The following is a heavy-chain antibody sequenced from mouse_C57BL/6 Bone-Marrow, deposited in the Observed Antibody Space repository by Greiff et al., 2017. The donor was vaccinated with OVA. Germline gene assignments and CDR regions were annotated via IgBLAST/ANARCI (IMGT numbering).Heavy chain of an antibody. J-gene: IGHJ4*01. V-gene: IGHV1-4*01. Sequence: VKPQQSGAELARPGASVKMSCKASGYTFTSYTMHWVKQRPGQGLEWIGYINPSSGYTKYNQKFKDKATLTADKSSSTAYMQLSSLTSEDSAVYYCDRWTFNCCYAMDYWGQGTSVTVSS. CDR3: DRWTFNCCYAMDY. CDR2: INPSSGYT. CDR1: GYTFTSYT.